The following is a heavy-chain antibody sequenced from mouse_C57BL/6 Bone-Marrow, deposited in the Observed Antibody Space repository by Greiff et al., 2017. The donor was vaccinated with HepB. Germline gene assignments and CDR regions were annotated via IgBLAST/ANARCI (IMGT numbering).Heavy chain of an antibody. J-gene: IGHJ2*01. CDR1: GYTFTSYW. V-gene: IGHV1-59*01. CDR2: IDPSDSYT. D-gene: IGHD1-1*01. CDR3: ARSYYYGSTHGVDY. Sequence: VQLQQPGAELVRPGTSVKLSCKASGYTFTSYWMHWVKQRPGQGLEWIGVIDPSDSYTNYNQKFKGKATLTVDTSSSTAYMQLSSLTSEDSAVYYCARSYYYGSTHGVDYWGQGTTLTVSS.